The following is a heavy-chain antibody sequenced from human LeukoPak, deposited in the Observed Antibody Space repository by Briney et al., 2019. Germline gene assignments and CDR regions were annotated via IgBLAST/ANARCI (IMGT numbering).Heavy chain of an antibody. V-gene: IGHV3-7*01. CDR2: IKQDGSEK. D-gene: IGHD2-15*01. CDR3: AREGIRGYCSGGSCYVDY. J-gene: IGHJ4*02. CDR1: GFTFSSYW. Sequence: QPGGSLRLSCAASGFTFSSYWMSWVRQAPGKGLEWVANIKQDGSEKYYVDSVKGRFTISRDNAKNSLYLQMNSLRAEDTAVYYCAREGIRGYCSGGSCYVDYWGQGTLVTVSS.